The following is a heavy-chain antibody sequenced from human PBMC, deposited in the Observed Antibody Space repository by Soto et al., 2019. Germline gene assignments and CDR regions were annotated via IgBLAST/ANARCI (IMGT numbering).Heavy chain of an antibody. V-gene: IGHV1-46*03. D-gene: IGHD6-13*01. CDR3: AGPAVSSIAAAGDLDY. CDR2: INPSGGST. CDR1: GYTFTSYY. J-gene: IGHJ4*02. Sequence: GASVEVSCKASGYTFTSYYMRGVRQAPGQGLEWMGIINPSGGSTSYAQKFQGRVTMTRDTSTSTGYMELSSLRSEDTAVYYCAGPAVSSIAAAGDLDYWGQGTLVTVSS.